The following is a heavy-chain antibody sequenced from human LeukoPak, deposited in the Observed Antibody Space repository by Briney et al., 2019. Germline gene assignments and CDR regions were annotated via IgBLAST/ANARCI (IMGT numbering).Heavy chain of an antibody. CDR2: ISSSGSTI. D-gene: IGHD3-10*01. V-gene: IGHV3-11*01. J-gene: IGHJ4*02. CDR3: ARAAQRRITMIRGVHFCDY. CDR1: GFTFSDYY. Sequence: GGSLRLSCAASGFTFSDYYMNWIRQAPGKGLEWVSYISSSGSTIYCADSVKGRFTISRYNAKNSLYLQMNSLRADDTAVYYCARAAQRRITMIRGVHFCDYWGQGTLVTVSS.